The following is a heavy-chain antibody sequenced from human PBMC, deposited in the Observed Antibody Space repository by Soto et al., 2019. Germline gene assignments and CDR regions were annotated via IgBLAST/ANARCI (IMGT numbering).Heavy chain of an antibody. V-gene: IGHV3-13*05. CDR1: GYTFSEYS. Sequence: GSLRLSCAASGYTFSEYSMNWVRQATGKGLEWVSAIGTAGDPYYPGSVKGRFTISRENAKNSLYLQMNSLRAGDTAVYYCARAGYCSSTSCYRLGYYGMDVWGQGTTVTVSS. CDR3: ARAGYCSSTSCYRLGYYGMDV. J-gene: IGHJ6*02. CDR2: IGTAGDP. D-gene: IGHD2-2*01.